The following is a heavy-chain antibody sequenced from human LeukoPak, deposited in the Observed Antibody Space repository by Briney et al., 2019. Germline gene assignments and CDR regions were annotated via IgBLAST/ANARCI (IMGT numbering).Heavy chain of an antibody. CDR3: ARAVGYCSGGSCYYFDY. J-gene: IGHJ4*02. CDR1: GYTFITYY. CDR2: INPSGDST. Sequence: ASVKVSCKASGYTFITYYMHWVRQAPGQGLEWMGIINPSGDSTSYAQKFQGRVTMTRDTSTSTVYMELSSLRSEDTAVYYCARAVGYCSGGSCYYFDYWGQGTLVTVSS. V-gene: IGHV1-46*01. D-gene: IGHD2-15*01.